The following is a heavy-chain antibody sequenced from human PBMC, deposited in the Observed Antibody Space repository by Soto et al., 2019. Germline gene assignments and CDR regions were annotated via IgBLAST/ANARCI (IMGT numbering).Heavy chain of an antibody. CDR2: IYYSGST. CDR1: GGSISSGGYY. V-gene: IGHV4-31*01. D-gene: IGHD2-15*01. CDR3: ARDRASAAYYYGMDV. J-gene: IGHJ6*02. Sequence: QVQLQESGPGLVKPSQTLSLTCTVSGGSISSGGYYWSWIRQHPGKGLEWIGYIYYSGSTYYNPPIRSLVTISVDTSKNQFSLQLSSVTAADTAVYYCARDRASAAYYYGMDVWGQGTTVTVSS.